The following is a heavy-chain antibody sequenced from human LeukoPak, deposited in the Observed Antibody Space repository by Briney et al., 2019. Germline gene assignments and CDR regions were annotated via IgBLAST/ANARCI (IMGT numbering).Heavy chain of an antibody. CDR3: ARTPIWLLFEDY. CDR2: INHSGST. J-gene: IGHJ4*02. V-gene: IGHV4-34*01. D-gene: IGHD5-24*01. CDR1: GGSFSGYY. Sequence: SETLSLTCAVYGGSFSGYYWSWIRQPPGKGLEWIGEINHSGSTNYNPSLKSRVTISVDTSKNQFSLKLSSVTAADTAVYYCARTPIWLLFEDYWGQRTLVTVSS.